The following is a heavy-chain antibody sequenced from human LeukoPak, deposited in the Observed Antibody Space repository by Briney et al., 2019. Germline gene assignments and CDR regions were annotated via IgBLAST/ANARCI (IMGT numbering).Heavy chain of an antibody. D-gene: IGHD2-21*01. CDR3: ARHLNNCGDDCYIFDY. V-gene: IGHV4-59*08. CDR2: IHYSGST. Sequence: SETLSLTCTVSGGSIFSYYWSWIRQPPGKGLEWMGYIHYSGSTNYNASLKSRVTISVDTSKNQFSLRVSSVTAADTAVYYCARHLNNCGDDCYIFDYWGQGTLVTVSS. J-gene: IGHJ4*02. CDR1: GGSIFSYY.